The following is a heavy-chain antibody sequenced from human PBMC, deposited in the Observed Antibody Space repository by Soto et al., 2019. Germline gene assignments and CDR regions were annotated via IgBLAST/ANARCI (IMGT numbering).Heavy chain of an antibody. Sequence: EVQLLESGGGLVQPGGSLRLSCAASRFTFSSYAMGWVRQAPGKGLEWVSSISGGGDNTYYADSVKGRFTISRDNSKNTLYLQMNSLRADDTAVYYCAQGPWELGSNWFDPWGQGTRVTVSS. CDR2: ISGGGDNT. D-gene: IGHD3-10*01. CDR3: AQGPWELGSNWFDP. J-gene: IGHJ5*02. CDR1: RFTFSSYA. V-gene: IGHV3-23*01.